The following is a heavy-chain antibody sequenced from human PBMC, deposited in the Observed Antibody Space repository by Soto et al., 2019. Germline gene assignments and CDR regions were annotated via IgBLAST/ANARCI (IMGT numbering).Heavy chain of an antibody. D-gene: IGHD3-3*01. CDR2: INSDGSTT. Sequence: GGSLRLSCAVSGFTFSSHWMHWVRQAPGKGLVWVSRINSDGSTTNYADSVKGRFTISRDNAKNTLYLQMNSLRADDTAVYYCARDSSPYYDFWSGFYAYFDYWGQGALVTVSS. CDR3: ARDSSPYYDFWSGFYAYFDY. J-gene: IGHJ4*02. V-gene: IGHV3-74*01. CDR1: GFTFSSHW.